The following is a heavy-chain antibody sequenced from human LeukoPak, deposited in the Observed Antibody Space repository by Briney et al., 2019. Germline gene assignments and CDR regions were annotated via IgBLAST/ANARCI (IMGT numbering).Heavy chain of an antibody. CDR2: IYYSGST. V-gene: IGHV4-59*01. D-gene: IGHD3-3*01. Sequence: MTSETLSLTCTVSGGSISSYYWSWIRQPPGKGLEWIGYIYYSGSTNYNPSLKSRVTISVDTSKNQFSLKLSSVTAADTAVYYCARLTTIFGVVIRAYYMDVWGKGTTVTASS. J-gene: IGHJ6*03. CDR3: ARLTTIFGVVIRAYYMDV. CDR1: GGSISSYY.